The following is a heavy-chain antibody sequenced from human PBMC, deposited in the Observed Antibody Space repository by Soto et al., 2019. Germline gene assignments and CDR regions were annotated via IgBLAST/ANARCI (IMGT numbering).Heavy chain of an antibody. CDR3: ARDLWCSGGSCYSHAFDI. Sequence: QVQLVQSGAEVKKPGSSVKVSCKASGGTFSSYAISWVRQAPGQGLEWMGWISAYNGNTNYAQKLQGRVTMTTDTSTSTAYMELRSLRSDDTAVYYCARDLWCSGGSCYSHAFDIWGQGTMVTVSS. D-gene: IGHD2-15*01. CDR1: GGTFSSYA. J-gene: IGHJ3*02. CDR2: ISAYNGNT. V-gene: IGHV1-18*01.